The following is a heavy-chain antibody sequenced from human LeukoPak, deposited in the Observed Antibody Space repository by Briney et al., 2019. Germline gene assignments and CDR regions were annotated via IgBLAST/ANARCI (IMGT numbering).Heavy chain of an antibody. J-gene: IGHJ6*02. V-gene: IGHV4-39*07. D-gene: IGHD6-19*01. CDR2: IYESGDT. CDR3: ARWKYSSGWKRYYGMDV. Sequence: SDTLSLTCTVSGDSLSRNTYFWGWVRQPPGKGLEWIGSIYESGDTNYNPSLKGRVTISVDTSKNQFSLKLSSVTAADTAVYYCARWKYSSGWKRYYGMDVWGQGTTVTVSS. CDR1: GDSLSRNTYF.